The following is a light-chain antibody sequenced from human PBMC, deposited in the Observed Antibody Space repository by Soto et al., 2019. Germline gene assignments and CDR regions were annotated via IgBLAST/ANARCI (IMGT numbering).Light chain of an antibody. CDR1: QTISTY. V-gene: IGKV1-39*01. J-gene: IGKJ1*01. CDR3: QQSYGMPWT. Sequence: IQMTQSPSSLSASVGDRVTITCRASQTISTYLNWYQQKPGKAPKLLIYASSSLQSGVPSRFSGSGSGTDFTLTITSLQPEDFATYNCQQSYGMPWTFGQGTKVEV. CDR2: ASS.